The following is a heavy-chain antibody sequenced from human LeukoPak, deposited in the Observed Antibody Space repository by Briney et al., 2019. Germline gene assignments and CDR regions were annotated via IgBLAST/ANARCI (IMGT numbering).Heavy chain of an antibody. D-gene: IGHD6-13*01. V-gene: IGHV4-59*01. Sequence: SETLSLTCTVSGGSISSYYWSWIRQPPGKGLEWTGYIYYSGSTNYNPSLKSRVTISVDTSKNQFSLKLSSVTAADTAVYYCARGAWDSSWYFVEYYFDYWGQGTLVTVSS. J-gene: IGHJ4*02. CDR2: IYYSGST. CDR1: GGSISSYY. CDR3: ARGAWDSSWYFVEYYFDY.